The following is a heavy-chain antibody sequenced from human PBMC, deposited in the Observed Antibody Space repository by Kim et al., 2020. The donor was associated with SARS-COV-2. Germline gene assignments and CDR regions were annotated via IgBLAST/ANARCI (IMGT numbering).Heavy chain of an antibody. J-gene: IGHJ5*02. Sequence: SETLSLTCTVSGESIISRNYYWAWMRQPPGKGLEWIGSVSYSGNTYYKPSLSSRVTISVDTSKNQFSVKLRSVIAADTAVYYCVRLPTDSYTCALRWFDPWGQGALVAVSS. CDR2: VSYSGNT. D-gene: IGHD2-2*02. CDR1: GESIISRNYY. V-gene: IGHV4-39*01. CDR3: VRLPTDSYTCALRWFDP.